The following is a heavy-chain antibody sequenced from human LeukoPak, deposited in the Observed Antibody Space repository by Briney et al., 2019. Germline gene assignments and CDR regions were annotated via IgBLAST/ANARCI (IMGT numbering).Heavy chain of an antibody. Sequence: GSLRLSCAASGFTFSSYAMYWVRQTPGKGLEWVSLITGSGARTFYADSVKGRFSVSRDNSKNTLFLQMNSLRAEDTAVYYCARQMFGESPLDYWGQGTLVTVSS. V-gene: IGHV3-23*01. CDR2: ITGSGART. CDR1: GFTFSSYA. J-gene: IGHJ4*02. CDR3: ARQMFGESPLDY. D-gene: IGHD3-10*02.